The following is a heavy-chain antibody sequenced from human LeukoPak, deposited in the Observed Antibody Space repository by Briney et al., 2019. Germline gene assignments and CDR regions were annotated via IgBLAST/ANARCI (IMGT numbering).Heavy chain of an antibody. CDR1: GGSISSSSYY. V-gene: IGHV4-39*07. CDR3: ARGFPYSGSYYDY. J-gene: IGHJ4*02. CDR2: IYYSGST. D-gene: IGHD1-26*01. Sequence: SETLSLTCTVSGGSISSSSYYWGWIRQPPGKGLEWIGSIYYSGSTYYNPSLKSRVTISVDTSKNQFSLKLGSVTAADTAVYYCARGFPYSGSYYDYWGQGTLVTVSS.